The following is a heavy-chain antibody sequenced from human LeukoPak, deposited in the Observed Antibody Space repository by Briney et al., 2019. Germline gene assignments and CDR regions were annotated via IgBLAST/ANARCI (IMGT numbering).Heavy chain of an antibody. CDR3: ARGPYYDSSGYPY. CDR2: IYYAGST. J-gene: IGHJ4*02. Sequence: SETLSLTCTVSGGSIITTDYYWGWIRQPPEKGLEWIGSIYYAGSTNYNPSLKSRVTISIDTSKNQFSLKLSSVTAADTAVYYCARGPYYDSSGYPYWGRGTLVTVSS. V-gene: IGHV4-39*07. CDR1: GGSIITTDYY. D-gene: IGHD3-22*01.